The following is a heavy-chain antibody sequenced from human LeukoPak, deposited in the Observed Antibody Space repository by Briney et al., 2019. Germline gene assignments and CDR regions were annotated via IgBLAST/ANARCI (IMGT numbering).Heavy chain of an antibody. D-gene: IGHD1-26*01. V-gene: IGHV1-24*01. CDR2: FDPEDGET. J-gene: IGHJ4*02. CDR1: GYTLTELS. CDR3: ATERSGSAHGDYDYFDY. Sequence: ASVKVSCKVSGYTLTELSMHWVRQAPGKGLEWMGGFDPEDGETIYAQKFQGRVTMTEATSTDTAYMELSSLRSEDTAVYYCATERSGSAHGDYDYFDYWGQGTLVTVSS.